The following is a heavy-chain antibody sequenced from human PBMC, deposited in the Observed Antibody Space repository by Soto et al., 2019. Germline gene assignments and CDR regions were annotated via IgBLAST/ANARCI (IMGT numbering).Heavy chain of an antibody. J-gene: IGHJ6*02. CDR3: ARQRADDFWSGYYQGGMDV. CDR1: GYIIKNYW. CDR2: IFPDDSDT. Sequence: GESLKISCKASGYIIKNYWIGWVRQMPGQGLEWMGIIFPDDSDTRYSPSFQGQVTISADTSISTAFLQWSSLKASDTAIYYCARQRADDFWSGYYQGGMDVWGQGTTVTVS. D-gene: IGHD3-3*01. V-gene: IGHV5-51*01.